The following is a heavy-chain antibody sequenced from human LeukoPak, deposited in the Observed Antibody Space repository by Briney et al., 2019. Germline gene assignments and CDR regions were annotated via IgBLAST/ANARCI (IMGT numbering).Heavy chain of an antibody. V-gene: IGHV3-49*04. CDR1: GFTFGDYA. D-gene: IGHD2-2*01. CDR2: IRSKAYGGTT. CDR3: TRVSSGVVVVPEYYFDY. Sequence: GGSLRLSCTASGFTFGDYAMSWVRQAPGKGLAWVGFIRSKAYGGTTEYAASVKGRFTISRDDSKSIAYLQMNSLKTEDTAVYYCTRVSSGVVVVPEYYFDYWGQGTLVTVSS. J-gene: IGHJ4*02.